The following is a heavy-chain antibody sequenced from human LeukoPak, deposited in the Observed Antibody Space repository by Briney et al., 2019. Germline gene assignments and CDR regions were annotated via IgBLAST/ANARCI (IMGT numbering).Heavy chain of an antibody. J-gene: IGHJ4*02. CDR3: ASLVYCGADCYTDY. CDR2: ISSSSNYI. Sequence: GGSLRLSCAASGFTFSNYWMSWVRQAPGKGLEWVSSISSSSNYIYYADSVKGRFTISRDNAKNSLYLQMSSLRAEDTAVYYCASLVYCGADCYTDYWGQGTLVTVSS. D-gene: IGHD2-21*02. CDR1: GFTFSNYW. V-gene: IGHV3-21*01.